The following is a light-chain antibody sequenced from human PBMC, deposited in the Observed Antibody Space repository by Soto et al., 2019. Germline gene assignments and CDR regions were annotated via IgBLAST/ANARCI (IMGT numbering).Light chain of an antibody. CDR2: AAS. J-gene: IGKJ1*01. Sequence: DIQLTQSPSSLSASVGDRVTITCRSSQNINAYLNWYQQKAGKAPELLIYAASNLQSGVPPRFSGSGSGTEFALIISSLQPEDSATYFCQQSYIIPRTFGQGTKVDIK. CDR1: QNINAY. V-gene: IGKV1-39*01. CDR3: QQSYIIPRT.